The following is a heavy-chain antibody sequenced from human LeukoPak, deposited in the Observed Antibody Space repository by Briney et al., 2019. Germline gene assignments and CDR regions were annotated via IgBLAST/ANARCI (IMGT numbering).Heavy chain of an antibody. CDR2: IKEDGSEK. Sequence: GGSLRLSCAASGFIFTDYWMYWVRQAPGRGLAWVANIKEDGSEKNYVDSVKGRFTISRDNAKNSVYLQMNSLRVEDTAVYYCARDGSGYYESSGYVDHWGQGTLVTVSS. CDR1: GFIFTDYW. J-gene: IGHJ4*02. CDR3: ARDGSGYYESSGYVDH. V-gene: IGHV3-7*01. D-gene: IGHD3-22*01.